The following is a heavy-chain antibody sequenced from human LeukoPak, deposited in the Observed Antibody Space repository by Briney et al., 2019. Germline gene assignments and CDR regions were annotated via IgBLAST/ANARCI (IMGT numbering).Heavy chain of an antibody. Sequence: ASVKVSCKASGYTFTSYYMHWVRQAPGQGLEWMGIINPRDGSTSYAQKFQGRVTMTRDTSTSTVYMELRSLRSEDTAVYYCARDRSPPDFDYWGQGTLVTVSS. V-gene: IGHV1-46*01. CDR2: INPRDGST. CDR3: ARDRSPPDFDY. J-gene: IGHJ4*02. CDR1: GYTFTSYY.